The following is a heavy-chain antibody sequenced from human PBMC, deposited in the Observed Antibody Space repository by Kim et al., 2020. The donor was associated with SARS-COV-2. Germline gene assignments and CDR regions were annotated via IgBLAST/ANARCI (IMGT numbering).Heavy chain of an antibody. Sequence: SETLSLTCTVSGGSISSGGYYWSWIRQHPGKGLEWIGYIYYSRSTYYNPSLKSRVTISVDTSKNQFSLKLSSVTAADTAVYYCARDPYSSSWYSTNTPPYVDYWGQGTLVTVSS. CDR2: IYYSRST. D-gene: IGHD6-13*01. V-gene: IGHV4-31*03. CDR1: GGSISSGGYY. J-gene: IGHJ4*02. CDR3: ARDPYSSSWYSTNTPPYVDY.